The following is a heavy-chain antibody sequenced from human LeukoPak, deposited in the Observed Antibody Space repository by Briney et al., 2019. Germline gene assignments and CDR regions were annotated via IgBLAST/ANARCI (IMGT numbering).Heavy chain of an antibody. J-gene: IGHJ5*02. CDR3: ARARYFDWLLSGDNWFDP. CDR1: GGSISSYY. D-gene: IGHD3-9*01. Sequence: SETLSLTCTVSGGSISSYYWSWIRQPPGKGLEWIGYIYYSGSTNYNPSLKSRVTISVDTSKNQFSLKLSSVTAADTAVYYCARARYFDWLLSGDNWFDPWGQGTLVTVSS. CDR2: IYYSGST. V-gene: IGHV4-59*01.